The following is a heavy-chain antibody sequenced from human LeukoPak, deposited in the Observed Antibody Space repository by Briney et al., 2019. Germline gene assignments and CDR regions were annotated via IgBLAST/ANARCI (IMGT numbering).Heavy chain of an antibody. D-gene: IGHD3-16*01. V-gene: IGHV3-7*01. J-gene: IGHJ4*02. CDR3: TRRLDD. Sequence: GGSLRLSCAASGFSFNSDWMDWVRQAPGKGLEWVANIKHDESEKNYLDFAKGRFTISRDNAQNSLYLQMNGLRVEDTAVYYCTRRLDDWGQGTLVTVSS. CDR1: GFSFNSDW. CDR2: IKHDESEK.